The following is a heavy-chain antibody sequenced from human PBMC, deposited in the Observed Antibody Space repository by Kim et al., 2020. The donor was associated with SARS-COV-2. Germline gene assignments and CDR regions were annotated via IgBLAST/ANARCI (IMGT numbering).Heavy chain of an antibody. CDR3: ARNSNYHDSSGWCDY. CDR1: GYTFTSYA. D-gene: IGHD3-22*01. Sequence: ASVKVSCKASGYTFTSYAMHWVRQAPGQRLEWMGWINAGNGNTKYSQKFQGRVTITRDTSASTAYMELSSLRSEDTAVYYCARNSNYHDSSGWCDYWGQGTLVTVSS. V-gene: IGHV1-3*01. J-gene: IGHJ4*02. CDR2: INAGNGNT.